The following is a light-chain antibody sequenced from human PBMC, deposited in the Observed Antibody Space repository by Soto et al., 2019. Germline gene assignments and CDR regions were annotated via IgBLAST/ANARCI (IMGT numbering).Light chain of an antibody. CDR2: GAS. Sequence: EIVLTQTPGTLSLSPGERATLSCRASPSVSSRYLAWYQQKPGQAPMLLIYGASSRAAGIPGSFSGSGSGTDFTLTISRLEPEDGAVYYCQQYDSLPYTFGQGTKLEIK. J-gene: IGKJ2*01. V-gene: IGKV3-20*01. CDR3: QQYDSLPYT. CDR1: PSVSSRY.